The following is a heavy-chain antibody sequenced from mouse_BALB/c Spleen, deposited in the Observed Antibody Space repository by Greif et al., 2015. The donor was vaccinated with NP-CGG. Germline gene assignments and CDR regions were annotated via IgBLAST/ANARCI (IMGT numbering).Heavy chain of an antibody. CDR2: IAPGSGST. CDR3: ARSNSYAMDY. D-gene: IGHD2-5*01. CDR1: GYTFTSYW. Sequence: DLVKPGASVKLSCKASGYTFTSYWINWIKQRPGQGLEWIGRIAPGSGSTYYNEMFKGKATLTVDTSSSTAYIQLSSLSSEDSAVYFCARSNSYAMDYWGQGTSVTVSS. J-gene: IGHJ4*01. V-gene: IGHV1S41*01.